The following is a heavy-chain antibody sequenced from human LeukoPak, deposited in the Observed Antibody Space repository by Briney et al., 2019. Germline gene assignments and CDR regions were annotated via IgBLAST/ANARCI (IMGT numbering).Heavy chain of an antibody. D-gene: IGHD2-15*01. V-gene: IGHV4-39*01. Sequence: SETLSLTCTVSGGSISSSTTHWGWIRQPPGKGLEWIGSIYYSGNTYYNPSLKSRVTISVDTSKNQFSVKLSPVTAADTAVYYCARHSSPHAGSSSWYDFWGQGTLVTVSS. CDR3: ARHSSPHAGSSSWYDF. CDR2: IYYSGNT. J-gene: IGHJ5*01. CDR1: GGSISSSTTH.